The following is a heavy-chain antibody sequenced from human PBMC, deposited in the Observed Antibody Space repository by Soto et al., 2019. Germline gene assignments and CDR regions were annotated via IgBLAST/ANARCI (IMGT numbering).Heavy chain of an antibody. Sequence: SVKVSCKASGFTFSTSAVQWVRQSRGQRPEWMGWIVGGSGNTNYAQNSQERVIITRDMSTSTVYMELSSLRSDDTAVYFCAARRSGLYAMDVWGQGTTVTVSS. CDR3: AARRSGLYAMDV. J-gene: IGHJ6*02. CDR2: IVGGSGNT. V-gene: IGHV1-58*01. CDR1: GFTFSTSA. D-gene: IGHD1-26*01.